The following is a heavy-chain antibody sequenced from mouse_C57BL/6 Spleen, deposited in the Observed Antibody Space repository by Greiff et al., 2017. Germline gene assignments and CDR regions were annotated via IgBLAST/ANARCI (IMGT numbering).Heavy chain of an antibody. J-gene: IGHJ1*03. CDR3: ARQGHYYGSRWYFDV. Sequence: EVKLQESGGDLVKPGGSLKLSCAASGFTFSSYGMSWVRQTPDKRLEWVATISSGGSYTYYPDSVKGRFTISRDNAKNTLYLQMSSLKSEDTAMYYCARQGHYYGSRWYFDVWGTGTTVTVSS. D-gene: IGHD1-1*01. CDR1: GFTFSSYG. CDR2: ISSGGSYT. V-gene: IGHV5-6*01.